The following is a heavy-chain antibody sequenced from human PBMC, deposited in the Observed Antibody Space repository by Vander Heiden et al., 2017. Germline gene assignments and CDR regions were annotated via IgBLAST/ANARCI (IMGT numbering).Heavy chain of an antibody. J-gene: IGHJ4*01. CDR3: ARLPALAVAVDY. D-gene: IGHD6-19*01. CDR1: GYRFTDYR. CDR2: IYPGDSDT. Sequence: EVQLVQSGAEVKKPGESLKISCKGSGYRFTDYRIAWVRQLPGKGLEWMGTIYPGDSDTRYSPSFQGQVTISADKSIDTAYLQWRRLKASDTAMYYCARLPALAVAVDYWGHGTLVTVSS. V-gene: IGHV5-51*01.